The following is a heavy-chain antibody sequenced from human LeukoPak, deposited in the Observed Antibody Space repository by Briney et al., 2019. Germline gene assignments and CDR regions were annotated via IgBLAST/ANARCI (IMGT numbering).Heavy chain of an antibody. J-gene: IGHJ4*02. CDR3: ARRSGYGPGPFDY. Sequence: GAALQISSQGSGCSFTSYWIGWVRQLPGKGLEWMGVIYSGDSDTRYSPSFQGQVTISADKSINTAYLQWSSLKASDTAMYDCARRSGYGPGPFDYWGQGTLVTVSS. D-gene: IGHD1-1*01. CDR1: GCSFTSYW. V-gene: IGHV5-51*01. CDR2: IYSGDSDT.